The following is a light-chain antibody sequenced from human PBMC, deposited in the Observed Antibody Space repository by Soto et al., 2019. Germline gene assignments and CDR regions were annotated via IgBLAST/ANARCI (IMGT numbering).Light chain of an antibody. J-gene: IGKJ2*01. CDR2: DAS. V-gene: IGKV3-20*01. CDR1: ESVSSNF. CDR3: QQFGGSPMYT. Sequence: EIVLTQSPGTLSLSPGERATLSCRASESVSSNFLAWYQQRPGQAPRLLIYDASTRAAGTPDRFSGSGSGTEFTLSISSLEPEDFAVYYCQQFGGSPMYTFGQGTKLEIK.